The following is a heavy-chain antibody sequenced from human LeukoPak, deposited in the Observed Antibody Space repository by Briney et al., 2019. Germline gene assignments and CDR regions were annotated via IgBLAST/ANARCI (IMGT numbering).Heavy chain of an antibody. CDR1: GFTFSTYS. J-gene: IGHJ4*02. CDR2: ISGSSIYI. D-gene: IGHD3-22*01. Sequence: PGGSLRLSCAASGFTFSTYSMNWVRQAPGKGLEWVSSISGSSIYIYYADSVKGRFTISRDNAKNSLYLQLKSLRAEDTAVYYCARDPPYYDGSSYYYDYWGQGTLVTVSS. V-gene: IGHV3-21*01. CDR3: ARDPPYYDGSSYYYDY.